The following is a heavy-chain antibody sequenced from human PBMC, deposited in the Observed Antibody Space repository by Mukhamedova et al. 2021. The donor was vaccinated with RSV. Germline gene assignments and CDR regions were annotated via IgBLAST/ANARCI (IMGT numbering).Heavy chain of an antibody. CDR3: TTVSLSYYDSSGSDY. J-gene: IGHJ4*02. V-gene: IGHV3-15*01. D-gene: IGHD3-22*01. Sequence: RQAPGKGLEWVGRIKSKTDGGTTDYAAPVKGRFTISRDDSKNTLYLQMNSLKTEDTAVYYCTTVSLSYYDSSGSDYWGQGTLVTV. CDR2: IKSKTDGGTT.